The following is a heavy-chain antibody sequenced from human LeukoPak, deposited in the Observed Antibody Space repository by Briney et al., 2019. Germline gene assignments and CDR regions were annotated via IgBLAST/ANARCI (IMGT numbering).Heavy chain of an antibody. V-gene: IGHV1-46*03. CDR3: ASGYCSSTSCYPRQFDH. J-gene: IGHJ4*02. CDR2: INPSGGST. D-gene: IGHD2-2*01. Sequence: ASVKVSCKASGYTFTSYYMHWVRQAPGQGLEWMGIINPSGGSTSYAQKFQGRVTMTRDTSTSTVYMELSSLRSEDTAVYYCASGYCSSTSCYPRQFDHWGQGTLVTVSS. CDR1: GYTFTSYY.